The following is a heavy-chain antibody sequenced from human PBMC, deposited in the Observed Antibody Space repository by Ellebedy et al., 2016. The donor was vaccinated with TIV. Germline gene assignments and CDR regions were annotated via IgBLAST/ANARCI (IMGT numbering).Heavy chain of an antibody. CDR2: IKQDGSEK. Sequence: GGSLRLXXAASGFTFSSYWMSWVRQAPGKGLEWVANIKQDGSEKYYVDSVKGRFTISRDNAKNSLYLQMNSLRAEDTAVYYCSSSSWYSGKYYFDYWGQGTLVTVSS. J-gene: IGHJ4*02. D-gene: IGHD6-13*01. V-gene: IGHV3-7*01. CDR3: SSSSWYSGKYYFDY. CDR1: GFTFSSYW.